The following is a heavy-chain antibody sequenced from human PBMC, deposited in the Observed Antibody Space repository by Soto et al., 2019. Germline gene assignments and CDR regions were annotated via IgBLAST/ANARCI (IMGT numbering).Heavy chain of an antibody. CDR1: GFSFSKYG. J-gene: IGHJ5*02. CDR2: ISSTSAYT. CDR3: ARSDCSSTSCYVVWFDP. Sequence: GGSLRLSCVASGFSFSKYGMNWVRQAPGKGLEWISHISSTSAYTSYADSVKGRFTISRDTASNSVYLQMNSLRDEDTAVYYCARSDCSSTSCYVVWFDPWGQGTLVTVSS. D-gene: IGHD2-2*01. V-gene: IGHV3-21*01.